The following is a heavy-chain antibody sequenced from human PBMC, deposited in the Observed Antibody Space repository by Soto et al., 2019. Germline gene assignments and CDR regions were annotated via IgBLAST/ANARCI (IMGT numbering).Heavy chain of an antibody. CDR2: INHSGRV. CDR3: STRAYDTNGYYRFDH. Sequence: PSETLSLTCAVYGGSFSGHSWTWIRQSPGKGLEWIGDINHSGRVNYSPSLKSRVTISLDTSKNQFSLTLSAVTAADTAMYYCSTRAYDTNGYYRFDHWGKGTLVTVYS. V-gene: IGHV4-34*01. D-gene: IGHD3-22*01. J-gene: IGHJ5*01. CDR1: GGSFSGHS.